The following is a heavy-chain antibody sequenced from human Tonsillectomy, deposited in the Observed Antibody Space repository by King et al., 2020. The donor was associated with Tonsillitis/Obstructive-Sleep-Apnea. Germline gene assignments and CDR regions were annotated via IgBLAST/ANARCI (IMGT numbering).Heavy chain of an antibody. Sequence: QLVQSGAELKKPGSSLKVSCKASGYTFTSYGIIWWRQAPGHGLEWMGRISAYNGNTNYAQKLQGRVTMTTDTSTSTAYMELRSLRSDATAVYYCARGLDLEGQLVEYYFDYWGQGTLVTVSS. D-gene: IGHD6-6*01. CDR1: GYTFTSYG. CDR3: ARGLDLEGQLVEYYFDY. J-gene: IGHJ4*02. V-gene: IGHV1-18*01. CDR2: ISAYNGNT.